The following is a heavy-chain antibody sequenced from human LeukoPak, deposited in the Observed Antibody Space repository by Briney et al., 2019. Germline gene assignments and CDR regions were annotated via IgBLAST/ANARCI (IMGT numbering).Heavy chain of an antibody. Sequence: GGSLRLSCAASGFSFRSYGMHWVRQAPGKGLEWVAVISSDEINEYYADSVKGRFTISRDNSKSTLYLQINSLRGEDTAVYYCAKGESITSAWFDSWGQGTLVTVSS. D-gene: IGHD5-24*01. CDR1: GFSFRSYG. CDR3: AKGESITSAWFDS. V-gene: IGHV3-30*18. CDR2: ISSDEINE. J-gene: IGHJ5*01.